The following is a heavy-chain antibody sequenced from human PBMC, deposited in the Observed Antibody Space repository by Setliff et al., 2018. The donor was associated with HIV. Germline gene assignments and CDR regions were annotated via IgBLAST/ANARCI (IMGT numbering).Heavy chain of an antibody. D-gene: IGHD1-26*01. J-gene: IGHJ4*02. Sequence: GESLKISCAASGFTFSDYYMSWIRQAPGKGLEWVSYISSSGSTIYYADSVKGRFTISRDNAKNSLYLQMNSLRAEDTAVYYCASSSASGSYGYWGQGTLVTVSS. V-gene: IGHV3-11*01. CDR1: GFTFSDYY. CDR2: ISSSGSTI. CDR3: ASSSASGSYGY.